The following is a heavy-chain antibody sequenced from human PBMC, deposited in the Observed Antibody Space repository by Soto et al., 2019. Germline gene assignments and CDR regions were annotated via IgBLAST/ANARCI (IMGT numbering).Heavy chain of an antibody. CDR2: SNSDASST. J-gene: IGHJ1*01. V-gene: IGHV3-74*03. CDR1: GFPFSSYW. D-gene: IGHD3-10*01. Sequence: EVQLVESGGDLVQPGGSLILSCTASGFPFSSYWMHWVRQAPGKGLVWISRSNSDASSTTYADSVKGRFTISRDNAENTMLLQMNSLRVDDTAVYYCARGYYGSEGTEYFQHWGRGTLVTVSS. CDR3: ARGYYGSEGTEYFQH.